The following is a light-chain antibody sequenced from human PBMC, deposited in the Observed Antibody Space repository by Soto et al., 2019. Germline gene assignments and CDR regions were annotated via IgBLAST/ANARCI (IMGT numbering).Light chain of an antibody. CDR1: QSVNSN. J-gene: IGKJ5*01. CDR2: AAS. CDR3: QQYDNSPIT. Sequence: EIVMTQSPVTLSVSPGERATLSCRASQSVNSNLAWYQQKPGQAPRLLIYAASTGATGIPARFSGSGSGSDFTLTISSLQSEDFAVYYCQQYDNSPITFGQGTRLEIK. V-gene: IGKV3-15*01.